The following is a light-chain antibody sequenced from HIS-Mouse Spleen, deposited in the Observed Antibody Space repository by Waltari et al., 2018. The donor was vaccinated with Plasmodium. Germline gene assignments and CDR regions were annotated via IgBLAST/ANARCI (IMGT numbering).Light chain of an antibody. V-gene: IGLV2-11*01. J-gene: IGLJ1*01. CDR2: DVS. CDR1: SSDVGGSNY. CDR3: CSYAGSYTYV. Sequence: QSALTQPRPVSGSPGQSVTISCTGTSSDVGGSNYVSWYQQHPGQAPKLMIYDVSKRPSGVPDRFSGSKSGNTASLTISGLQAEDEADYYCCSYAGSYTYVFGTGTKVTVL.